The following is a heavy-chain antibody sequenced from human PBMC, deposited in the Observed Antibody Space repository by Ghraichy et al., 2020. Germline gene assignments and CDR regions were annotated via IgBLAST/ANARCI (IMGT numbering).Heavy chain of an antibody. CDR2: ITNSGSNK. Sequence: GGSLRLSCSASGFSFSTYGMHWGRQAPGKGLEWVAHITNSGSNKNYADSVKGRFTISRDNAKNSLFLQMNSLRGDDTAIYYCSRDAILRDDLWGQGARVTCSS. V-gene: IGHV3-48*01. CDR1: GFSFSTYG. CDR3: SRDAILRDDL. J-gene: IGHJ5*02.